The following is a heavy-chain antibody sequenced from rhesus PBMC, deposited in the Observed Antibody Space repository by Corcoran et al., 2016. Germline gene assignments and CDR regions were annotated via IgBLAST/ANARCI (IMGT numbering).Heavy chain of an antibody. CDR1: GCSISGYYS. J-gene: IGHJ4*01. V-gene: IGHV4-73*01. D-gene: IGHD6-25*01. CDR3: ARGLAAARNY. CDR2: IDGNSAST. Sequence: QVKLQQWGDGLVKPSETLSLTCAVYGCSISGYYSWSWICLAPGKGLERIGNIDGNSASTNYNPSLKNRVTISKDTSKNQFSLKLSSVTAADTAVYYCARGLAAARNYWGQGVLVTVSS.